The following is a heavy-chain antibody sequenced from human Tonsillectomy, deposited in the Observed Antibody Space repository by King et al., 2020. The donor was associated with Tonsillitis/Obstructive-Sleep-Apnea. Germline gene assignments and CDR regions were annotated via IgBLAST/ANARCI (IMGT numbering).Heavy chain of an antibody. J-gene: IGHJ6*02. CDR1: GFTFSSYA. CDR3: AKGFHYYGMDV. CDR2: LSGSGDDT. D-gene: IGHD2/OR15-2a*01. V-gene: IGHV3-23*04. Sequence: VQLVESGGGLVQPGGSLRLSCAASGFTFSSYAMSWVRQAAGKGLEWVSSLSGSGDDTYYADSVKGRFTISRDNSKNTLYLQMNSLRADDTAVYYCAKGFHYYGMDVWGQRTTVTVSS.